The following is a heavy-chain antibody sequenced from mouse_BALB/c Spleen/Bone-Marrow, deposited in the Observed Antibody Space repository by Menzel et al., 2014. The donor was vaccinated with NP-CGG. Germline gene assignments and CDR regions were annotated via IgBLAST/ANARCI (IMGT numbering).Heavy chain of an antibody. CDR3: VRRGNPIGYYAMDY. CDR1: GYSFTGYY. V-gene: IGHV1S34*01. CDR2: ISCYNGAT. Sequence: PVKTGASVKISCKASGYSFTGYYMHWVKQSHGKSLEWIGYISCYNGATSYNQNFKGKATFTVDTSSSTAYMQFNSLTSEDSAVYYCVRRGNPIGYYAMDYWGQGTSVTVSS. J-gene: IGHJ4*01.